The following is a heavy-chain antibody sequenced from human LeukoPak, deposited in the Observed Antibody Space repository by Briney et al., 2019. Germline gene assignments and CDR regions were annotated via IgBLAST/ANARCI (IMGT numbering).Heavy chain of an antibody. Sequence: GGSLRLSCAASGFTFSSYEMNWVRQAPGKGLEWVSYISSSGSTIYYADSVKGRFTFSRDNAKNSLYLQMNSLRAEDTAVYYCARSYYYGSGTVNYFDYWGQGTLVTVSS. J-gene: IGHJ4*02. V-gene: IGHV3-48*03. D-gene: IGHD3-10*01. CDR3: ARSYYYGSGTVNYFDY. CDR2: ISSSGSTI. CDR1: GFTFSSYE.